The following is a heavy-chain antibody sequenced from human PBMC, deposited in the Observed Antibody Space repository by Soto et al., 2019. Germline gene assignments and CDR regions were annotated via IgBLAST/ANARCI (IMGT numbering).Heavy chain of an antibody. Sequence: SETLSLTCTVSGGSISSSSYYWGWIRQPPGEGLEWIGSIYYSGSTYYNPSLKSRVTISVDTSKNQFSLKLSSVTAADTAVYYCARHRWLRFSDDNWFDPWGQGTLVTVSS. CDR3: ARHRWLRFSDDNWFDP. J-gene: IGHJ5*02. V-gene: IGHV4-39*01. D-gene: IGHD5-12*01. CDR2: IYYSGST. CDR1: GGSISSSSYY.